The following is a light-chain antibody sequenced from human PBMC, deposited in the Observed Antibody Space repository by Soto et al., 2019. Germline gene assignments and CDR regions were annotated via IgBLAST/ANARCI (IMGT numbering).Light chain of an antibody. CDR3: GTWDIRLNINWV. J-gene: IGLJ3*02. V-gene: IGLV1-51*02. Sequence: QSVLTQPPSVSAARGQKVTISCSGSSSNIGNNYVSWYQHLPGQAPRLLIFENNKRRPGIPDRFSGSKSGTSATLAITGLQTGDEAAYYCGTWDIRLNINWVFGGGTKLTVL. CDR2: ENN. CDR1: SSNIGNNY.